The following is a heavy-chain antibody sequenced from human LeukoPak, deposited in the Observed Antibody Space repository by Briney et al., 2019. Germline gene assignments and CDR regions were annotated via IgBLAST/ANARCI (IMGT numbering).Heavy chain of an antibody. CDR2: IYHSGST. Sequence: PSETLSLTCTVSGVSISSYYWSWIRQPPGKGPEWIGSIYHSGSTYYNPSLKSRVTISVDTSKNQFSLKLSSVTAADTAVYYCARDRRGYDFWSGYYQWGQGTLVTVSS. D-gene: IGHD3-3*01. CDR1: GVSISSYY. V-gene: IGHV4-59*12. CDR3: ARDRRGYDFWSGYYQ. J-gene: IGHJ4*02.